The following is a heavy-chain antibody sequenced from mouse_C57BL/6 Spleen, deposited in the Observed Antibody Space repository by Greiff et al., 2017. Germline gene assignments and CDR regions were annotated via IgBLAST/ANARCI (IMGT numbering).Heavy chain of an antibody. Sequence: VQLQQPGAELVKPGASVKLSCKASGYTFTSYWMQWVKQRPGQGLEWIGEIDPSDSYTNYNQKFKGKATLTVDTSSSTAYMQLSSLTSEDSAVYYCARRYYGNYCDYWGQGTTLTVSS. CDR1: GYTFTSYW. CDR3: ARRYYGNYCDY. D-gene: IGHD1-1*01. J-gene: IGHJ2*01. CDR2: IDPSDSYT. V-gene: IGHV1-50*01.